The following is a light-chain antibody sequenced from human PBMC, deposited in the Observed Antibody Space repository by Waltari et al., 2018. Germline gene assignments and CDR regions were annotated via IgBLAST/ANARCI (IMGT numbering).Light chain of an antibody. V-gene: IGKV3-20*01. CDR2: GAS. Sequence: EIVLTQSPGTLSLSPGERASLSCRASQSVTSSYLAWYQQKPGQAPRLLIYGASSRAIGIPDRFSGSGSGTDFTLTISRLEPEDFAVYYCQQYGSLGQGTKVEIK. CDR3: QQYGS. J-gene: IGKJ2*01. CDR1: QSVTSSY.